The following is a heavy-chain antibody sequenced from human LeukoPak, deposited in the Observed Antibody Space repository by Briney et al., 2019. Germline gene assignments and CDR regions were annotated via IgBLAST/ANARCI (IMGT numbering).Heavy chain of an antibody. D-gene: IGHD3-9*01. Sequence: ASVKVSCKASGYTFTIYYMHWVRQAPGQGLEWMGIINPSGGSTSYAQKFQGRAAMTRDTSTSTVYMELNSLRSDDTAVYYCARGQTLGAYDIVTGWPYGMDVWGKGTTVTVSS. CDR1: GYTFTIYY. CDR3: ARGQTLGAYDIVTGWPYGMDV. J-gene: IGHJ6*04. CDR2: INPSGGST. V-gene: IGHV1-46*01.